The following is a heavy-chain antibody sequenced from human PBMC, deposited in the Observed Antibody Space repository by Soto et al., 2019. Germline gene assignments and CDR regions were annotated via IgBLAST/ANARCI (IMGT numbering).Heavy chain of an antibody. V-gene: IGHV3-33*01. CDR1: GFTFSSYG. CDR3: ARSIAAEYGMDV. CDR2: IWYDGSNK. D-gene: IGHD6-6*01. Sequence: QVQLVESGGGVVQPGRSLRLSCAASGFTFSSYGMHWVRQAPGKGLEWVAVIWYDGSNKYYADSVKGRFTISRDNSKNTLYLQMNSLRAEDTAVYYCARSIAAEYGMDVWGQGTTVTVSS. J-gene: IGHJ6*02.